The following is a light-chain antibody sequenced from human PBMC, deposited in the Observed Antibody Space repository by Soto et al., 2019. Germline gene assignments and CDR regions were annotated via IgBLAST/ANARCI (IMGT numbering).Light chain of an antibody. CDR2: AAS. CDR3: QQLNSYLPLT. J-gene: IGKJ4*01. Sequence: DIQMTQSPSILSASVGDRVTITCRASQSISSWLAWYQQKPGKAPKLLIYAASTLQSGVPSRFSGSGSGTDFTLTISSLQPEDFATYYCQQLNSYLPLTFGGGTKVDIK. CDR1: QSISSW. V-gene: IGKV1-9*01.